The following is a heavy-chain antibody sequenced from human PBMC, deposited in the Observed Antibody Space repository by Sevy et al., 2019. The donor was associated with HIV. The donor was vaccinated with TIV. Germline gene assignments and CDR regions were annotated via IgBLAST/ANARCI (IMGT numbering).Heavy chain of an antibody. CDR3: ARQNYDFWSGYLTWFDP. D-gene: IGHD3-3*01. Sequence: SETLSLTCTVSGGSISSYYWSWIRQPPGKGLEWIGYIYYSGSTNYNPSLKSRVTLSVDTSKNQFSLKLSSVTAADTAVYYCARQNYDFWSGYLTWFDPWGQGTLVTVSS. CDR1: GGSISSYY. V-gene: IGHV4-59*01. CDR2: IYYSGST. J-gene: IGHJ5*02.